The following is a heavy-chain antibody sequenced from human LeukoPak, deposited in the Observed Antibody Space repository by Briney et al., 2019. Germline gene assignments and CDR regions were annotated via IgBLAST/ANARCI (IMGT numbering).Heavy chain of an antibody. J-gene: IGHJ6*02. CDR1: GGTFSSYA. CDR3: ARNNTKVVAGGLYYYYYGMDV. V-gene: IGHV1-69*13. CDR2: IIPIFGTA. D-gene: IGHD6-19*01. Sequence: VASVKVSCKASGGTFSSYAISWVRQAPGQGLEWMGGIIPIFGTANYAQKFQGRVTITADESTSTAYMELSSLRSEDTAVYYCARNNTKVVAGGLYYYYYGMDVWGQGTTVTVSS.